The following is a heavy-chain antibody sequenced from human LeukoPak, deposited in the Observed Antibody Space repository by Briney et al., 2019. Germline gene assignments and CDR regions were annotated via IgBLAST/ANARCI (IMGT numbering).Heavy chain of an antibody. J-gene: IGHJ4*02. CDR1: GFSFSNYW. Sequence: GGSLRLSCAASGFSFSNYWMSWVRQAPGKGLEWVGHTKQDGSKKYYVDSVKGRFTVSRDNAKNSLYLQMNRLRVEDTAMYYCARDVLGGVLSAGGLGYWGWGPEVTVS. CDR3: ARDVLGGVLSAGGLGY. D-gene: IGHD3-3*01. V-gene: IGHV3-7*01. CDR2: TKQDGSKK.